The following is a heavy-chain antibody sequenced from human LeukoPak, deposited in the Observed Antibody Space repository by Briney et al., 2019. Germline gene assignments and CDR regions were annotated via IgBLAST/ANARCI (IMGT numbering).Heavy chain of an antibody. CDR2: INQDGSQK. J-gene: IGHJ4*02. V-gene: IGHV3-7*01. CDR3: ATYADSSGSYYSDY. Sequence: GGSLRLSCAASGFTVSSNYMSWVRQAPGKGLEWVAHINQDGSQKYYVDSVKGRFTISRDNAENLLFLQMNSLRAEDTALYYCATYADSSGSYYSDYWGRGTLVTVSS. D-gene: IGHD3-22*01. CDR1: GFTVSSNY.